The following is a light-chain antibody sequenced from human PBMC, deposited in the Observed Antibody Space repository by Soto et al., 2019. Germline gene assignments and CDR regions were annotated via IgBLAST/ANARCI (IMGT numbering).Light chain of an antibody. CDR2: EVS. J-gene: IGLJ1*01. V-gene: IGLV2-8*01. CDR3: TLYAGSYRFSYA. Sequence: TSSDVGAYNYVSWYQQLPGKAPKLIIYEVSKRPSGVPDRFSGSKSGNTASLTGSGLQAVDEADYSYTLYAGSYRFSYASGPGT. CDR1: SSDVGAYNY.